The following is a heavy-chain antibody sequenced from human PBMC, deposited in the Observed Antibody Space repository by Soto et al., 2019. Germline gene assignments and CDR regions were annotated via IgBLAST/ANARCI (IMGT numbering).Heavy chain of an antibody. CDR3: AKDGRGGPGSTCF. CDR1: GYSISNNDW. Sequence: QVQLQESGPRLVKPSGTLSLICTVSGYSISNNDWWSWCRQSPGNGLEWLGEVYHSGNTNYNPSRQGRVTLSVRQAQHPFSLDVGSVTAPDPAGFFRAKDGRGGPGSTCFWGQGTLVTVSS. D-gene: IGHD2-2*01. J-gene: IGHJ4*02. V-gene: IGHV4-4*02. CDR2: VYHSGNT.